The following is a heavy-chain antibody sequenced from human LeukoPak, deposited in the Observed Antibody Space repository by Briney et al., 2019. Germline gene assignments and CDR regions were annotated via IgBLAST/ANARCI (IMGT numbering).Heavy chain of an antibody. CDR2: ISGSGGST. CDR3: HPRLETGTNLYYGMDV. CDR1: GFTFSSYA. V-gene: IGHV3-23*01. J-gene: IGHJ6*02. D-gene: IGHD1/OR15-1a*01. Sequence: PGGSLRLSCAASGFTFSSYAMSWVRQAPGKGLEWVSAISGSGGSTYYADSVKGRFTISRDNSKNTLYLQMNSLRAEDTAVYYCHPRLETGTNLYYGMDVWGQGTTVTVSS.